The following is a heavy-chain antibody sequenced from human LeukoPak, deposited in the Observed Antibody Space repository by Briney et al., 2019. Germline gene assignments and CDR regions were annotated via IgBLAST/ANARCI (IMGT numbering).Heavy chain of an antibody. D-gene: IGHD2-2*01. CDR3: ATYCSSTNCLNDY. J-gene: IGHJ4*02. Sequence: PSETLSLTCTVSGGSISSYYWSWIRQPAGKGREWIGRIYTSGSTNYNPSLKSRVTMSVDTSKNQFSLRLSSVTAADTAVYYCATYCSSTNCLNDYWGQGTLVTVSS. V-gene: IGHV4-4*07. CDR1: GGSISSYY. CDR2: IYTSGST.